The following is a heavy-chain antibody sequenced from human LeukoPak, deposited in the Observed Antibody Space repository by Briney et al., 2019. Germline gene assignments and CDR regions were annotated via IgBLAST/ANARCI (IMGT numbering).Heavy chain of an antibody. Sequence: GASVKVSCKASGYTFTGYYMHWVRQAPGQGLEWMGWINPNSGGTNYAQKLQGRVTMTTDTSTSTAYMELRSLRSDDTAVYYCARSYYDFWSGYYTGWYFDYWGQGTLVTVSS. CDR3: ARSYYDFWSGYYTGWYFDY. CDR2: INPNSGGT. D-gene: IGHD3-3*01. V-gene: IGHV1-2*02. CDR1: GYTFTGYY. J-gene: IGHJ4*02.